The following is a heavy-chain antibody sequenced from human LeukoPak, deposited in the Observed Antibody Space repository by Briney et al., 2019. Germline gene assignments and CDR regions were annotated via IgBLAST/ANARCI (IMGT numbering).Heavy chain of an antibody. CDR2: ILSGGST. J-gene: IGHJ5*02. D-gene: IGHD6-13*01. V-gene: IGHV3-23*01. Sequence: PGGSLRLSCAASGFTFSSYVMNWVLQAAGKELEWLSTILSGGSTYYADSVKGRFTISRDTSKNTLYLQMNSVRPEDTAVYYCAKDMVAAANWFDPWGQGTLVTVSS. CDR1: GFTFSSYV. CDR3: AKDMVAAANWFDP.